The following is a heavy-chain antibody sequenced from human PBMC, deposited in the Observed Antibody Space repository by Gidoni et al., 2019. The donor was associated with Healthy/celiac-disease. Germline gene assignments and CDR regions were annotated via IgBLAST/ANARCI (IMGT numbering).Heavy chain of an antibody. CDR2: ISSSSSYI. V-gene: IGHV3-21*01. CDR3: AREVPQYYGMDV. CDR1: GFTFSSYS. Sequence: EVQLVESGGGLVKPGGSLRLSCAASGFTFSSYSMNWVRQAPGKGLEWVSSISSSSSYIYYADSVKGRFTISRDNAKNSLYLQMNSLRAEDTAVYYCAREVPQYYGMDVWGQGTTVTVSS. J-gene: IGHJ6*02.